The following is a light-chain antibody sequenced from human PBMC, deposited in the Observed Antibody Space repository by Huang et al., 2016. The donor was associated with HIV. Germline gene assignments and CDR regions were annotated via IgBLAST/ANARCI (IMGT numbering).Light chain of an antibody. Sequence: DIQMTQSPSSLSASVGDRVTITCRASQSISNYLNWFQHKSGKAPKLLIYAASTLQSGVPSRCSGSGSGTDVTLTINGLQPEDFATYYCQQSYSTPRYTFGQGTKLEI. CDR1: QSISNY. CDR2: AAS. V-gene: IGKV1-39*01. CDR3: QQSYSTPRYT. J-gene: IGKJ2*01.